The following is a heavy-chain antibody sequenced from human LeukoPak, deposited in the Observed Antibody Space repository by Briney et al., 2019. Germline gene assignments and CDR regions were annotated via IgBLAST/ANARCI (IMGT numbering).Heavy chain of an antibody. CDR3: ARELEGDYYYYHYTDV. CDR1: GDTLRIYA. D-gene: IGHD1-1*01. Sequence: GAPVKVSCQASGDTLRIYAMSVVRQAPGQGLEWMERIIPIFSTANYAQKLQGRVTITTDESTSTAYMELSSLRSEDTAVYYCARELEGDYYYYHYTDVWGKGTTVTVSS. J-gene: IGHJ6*03. V-gene: IGHV1-69*05. CDR2: IIPIFSTA.